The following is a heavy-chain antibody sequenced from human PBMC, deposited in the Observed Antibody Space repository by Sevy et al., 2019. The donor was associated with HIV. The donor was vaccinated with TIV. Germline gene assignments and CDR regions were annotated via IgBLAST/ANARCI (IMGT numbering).Heavy chain of an antibody. CDR2: LSFGCGEI. CDR3: ASEGCTKPLDY. Sequence: GGSLRLSCAASGFTFSKYSMSWVRQPPGKGLEWVSTLSFGCGEINYADSVKGRFTISRDNSKNSVYLQMNSLRPEDWAVYYCASEGCTKPLDYWGQGTLVTVSS. V-gene: IGHV3-23*01. D-gene: IGHD2-8*01. CDR1: GFTFSKYS. J-gene: IGHJ4*02.